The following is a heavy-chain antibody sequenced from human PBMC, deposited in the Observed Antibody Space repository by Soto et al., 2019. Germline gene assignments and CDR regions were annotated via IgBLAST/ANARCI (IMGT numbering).Heavy chain of an antibody. Sequence: QVQLVQSGAEVKKPGASVKVSCKASGYTFTSYAMHWVRRAPGQRLEWMGWINAGNGNTKYSQKFQGRVTITRDTATSTAYMDLSSLRSEETAVHYCGRDYAYQGPWGQGTLVTVSS. J-gene: IGHJ4*02. CDR3: GRDYAYQGP. V-gene: IGHV1-3*01. CDR2: INAGNGNT. D-gene: IGHD2-2*01. CDR1: GYTFTSYA.